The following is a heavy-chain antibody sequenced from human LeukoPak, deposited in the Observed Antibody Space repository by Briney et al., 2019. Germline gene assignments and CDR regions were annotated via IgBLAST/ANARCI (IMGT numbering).Heavy chain of an antibody. D-gene: IGHD3-22*01. J-gene: IGHJ4*02. Sequence: GGSLRLSCAASGFTLSSYAMSWVRQAPGKGLEWVPAISDSGNTYHADSVKGRFTISRDNAKNSLYLQMNSLRAEDTALYYCARDRGYYYDSSGTGYFDYWGQGTLVTVSS. CDR1: GFTLSSYA. CDR2: ISDSGNT. CDR3: ARDRGYYYDSSGTGYFDY. V-gene: IGHV3-23*01.